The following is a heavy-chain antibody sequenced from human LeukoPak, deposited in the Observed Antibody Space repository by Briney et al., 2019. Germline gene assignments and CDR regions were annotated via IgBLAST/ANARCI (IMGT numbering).Heavy chain of an antibody. V-gene: IGHV3-53*01. CDR3: ARSTRDGYNHYHYYYMDV. Sequence: PGGSLRLSCADSGFIVSSSYMNWVRQAPGKGLEWVSVIYSGGHTYYTDSVKGRFTISRDNSNNTLYLYMNSLRPDDTAVYYCARSTRDGYNHYHYYYMDVWGKGTTVTVSS. J-gene: IGHJ6*03. D-gene: IGHD5-24*01. CDR1: GFIVSSSY. CDR2: IYSGGHT.